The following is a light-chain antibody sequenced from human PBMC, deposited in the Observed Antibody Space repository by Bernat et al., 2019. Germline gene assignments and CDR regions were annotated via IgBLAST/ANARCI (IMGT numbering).Light chain of an antibody. CDR3: SSYTRSNTLV. CDR2: DVN. V-gene: IGLV2-14*01. CDR1: TSDIGGYKN. Sequence: QSALTQPASVSGSPGQSITISCTGTTSDIGGYKNVSWYQKYPGKAPKLMIFDVNNRPSGVSNRFSGSKSGNTASLIISGLQAEDEADYYCSSYTRSNTLVFGEGTKLTVL. J-gene: IGLJ3*02.